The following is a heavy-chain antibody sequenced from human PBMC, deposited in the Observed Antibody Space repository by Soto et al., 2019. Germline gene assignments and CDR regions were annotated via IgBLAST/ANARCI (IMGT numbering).Heavy chain of an antibody. Sequence: EVQLVESGGGVVRPGGSLRLSCAASGFTFDDYGMSWVRQAPGKGLEWVSGINWNGGSTVYADSVKGRFTISRDNAKNARYLQVNSLRAEDTALYYCARAEKNYAYVPMDVWGQGTTVTVSS. CDR1: GFTFDDYG. D-gene: IGHD3-16*01. V-gene: IGHV3-20*04. J-gene: IGHJ6*02. CDR2: INWNGGST. CDR3: ARAEKNYAYVPMDV.